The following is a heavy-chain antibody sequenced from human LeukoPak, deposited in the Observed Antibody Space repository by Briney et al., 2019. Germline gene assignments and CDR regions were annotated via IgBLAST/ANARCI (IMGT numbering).Heavy chain of an antibody. CDR2: IKEDGSEK. Sequence: GGSLRLSCAASGFTFSYFWMSWVRQAPGKGPEWVANIKEDGSEKYYVDSVKGRFTISRDNAKNSLYLQMSSLRAEDTAVYYCVREYYCNSSGYRALCYWGQGTLVTVSS. CDR1: GFTFSYFW. D-gene: IGHD3-22*01. V-gene: IGHV3-7*01. CDR3: VREYYCNSSGYRALCY. J-gene: IGHJ4*02.